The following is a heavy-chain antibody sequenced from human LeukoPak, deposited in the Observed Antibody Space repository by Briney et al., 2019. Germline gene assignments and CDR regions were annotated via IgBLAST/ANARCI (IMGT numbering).Heavy chain of an antibody. D-gene: IGHD6-6*01. CDR1: GGSISSYY. J-gene: IGHJ4*02. Sequence: SETLSLTCTVSGGSISSYYWSWIRQPPGKGLEWIGYIYYSGSTNYNPSLKSRVTISVDTSKDQFSLKLSSVTAADTAVYYCARGFRGVGIAALKLDYWGQGTLVTVSS. CDR2: IYYSGST. CDR3: ARGFRGVGIAALKLDY. V-gene: IGHV4-59*01.